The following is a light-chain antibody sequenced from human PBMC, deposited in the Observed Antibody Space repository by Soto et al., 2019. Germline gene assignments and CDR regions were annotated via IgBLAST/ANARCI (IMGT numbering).Light chain of an antibody. CDR1: QSVLYSSNNKNY. CDR3: QQYYTMHS. V-gene: IGKV4-1*01. CDR2: WAS. J-gene: IGKJ5*01. Sequence: DIVMTQSPDSLAVSLGERATIDCKSSQSVLYSSNNKNYLAWYQQKPGLPPKLLIYWASTRQSGVPDRFSGSGSATDFTLAFSSLQAEDVAVYYCQQYYTMHSFGQGKRLE.